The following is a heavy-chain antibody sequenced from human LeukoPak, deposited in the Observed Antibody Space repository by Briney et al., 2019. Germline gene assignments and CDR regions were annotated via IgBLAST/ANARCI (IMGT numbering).Heavy chain of an antibody. Sequence: ASVTVSCKASGYIFTSYYMHWVRQPPGQGLEWMGWINPNTGSTNFAQKFQGRIAMMRATSITTFYMELNSLRSDDTAAYYCASRPIGYCSGGSCYSVGAFDIWGQGTMVTVSS. V-gene: IGHV1-2*02. J-gene: IGHJ3*02. CDR3: ASRPIGYCSGGSCYSVGAFDI. CDR1: GYIFTSYY. CDR2: INPNTGST. D-gene: IGHD2-15*01.